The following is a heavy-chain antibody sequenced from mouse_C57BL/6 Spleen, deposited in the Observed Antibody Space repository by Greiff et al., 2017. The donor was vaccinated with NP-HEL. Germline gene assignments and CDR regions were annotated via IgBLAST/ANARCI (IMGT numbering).Heavy chain of an antibody. J-gene: IGHJ3*01. D-gene: IGHD4-1*01. CDR2: IDPSDSYT. CDR3: ARGLTGTNY. Sequence: VQLQQPGAELVMPGASVKLSCKASGYTFTSYWMHWVKQRPGQGLEWIGEIDPSDSYTNYNQKFKGKSTLTVDKSSSTAYMQLSSLTSEDSAVYYCARGLTGTNYWGQGTLVTVSA. V-gene: IGHV1-69*01. CDR1: GYTFTSYW.